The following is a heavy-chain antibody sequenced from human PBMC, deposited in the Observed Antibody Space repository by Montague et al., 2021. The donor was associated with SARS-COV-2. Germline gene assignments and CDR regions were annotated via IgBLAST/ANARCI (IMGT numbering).Heavy chain of an antibody. CDR2: TNHSGST. Sequence: SKTLSLTCAVYGGSFSGYYWSWIRQPPGKGLEWIGETNHSGSTNYNPSLKSRVTISVDTSKNQFSLKLSSVTAADTAVYYCARGYQLRFLEWSSRQSTFDYWGQGTLVTVSS. D-gene: IGHD3-3*01. V-gene: IGHV4-34*01. CDR1: GGSFSGYY. J-gene: IGHJ4*02. CDR3: ARGYQLRFLEWSSRQSTFDY.